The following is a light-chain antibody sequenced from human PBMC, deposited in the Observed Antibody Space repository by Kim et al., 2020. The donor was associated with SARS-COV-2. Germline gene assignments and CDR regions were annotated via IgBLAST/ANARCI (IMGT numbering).Light chain of an antibody. V-gene: IGKV3-11*01. J-gene: IGKJ4*01. Sequence: EIVLTQSPGTLSLSPGERASLSCRASQTVRSALAWYQQKPGQVPRLLIYNSVKRANGIPARFSGSGSGTDFTLTISSLEPEDFAIYYCQQRDTWPLSFGGGTKVDIK. CDR3: QQRDTWPLS. CDR2: NSV. CDR1: QTVRSA.